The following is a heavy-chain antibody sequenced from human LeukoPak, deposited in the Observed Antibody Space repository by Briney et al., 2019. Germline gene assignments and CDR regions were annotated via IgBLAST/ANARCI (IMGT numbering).Heavy chain of an antibody. J-gene: IGHJ4*02. CDR1: GFTFSSYA. D-gene: IGHD2/OR15-2a*01. CDR2: ISGSGGST. CDR3: TRDATYYLRYGYFDY. V-gene: IGHV3-23*01. Sequence: GGSLRLSCAASGFTFSSYAMSWVRQAPGKGQDWVSAISGSGGSTYYADSVKGRFTISRDNSKNTLYLQMNSLRAEDTAVYYCTRDATYYLRYGYFDYWGQGTLVTVSS.